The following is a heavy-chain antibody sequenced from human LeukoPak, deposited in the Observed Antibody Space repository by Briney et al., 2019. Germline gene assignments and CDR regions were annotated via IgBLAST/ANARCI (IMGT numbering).Heavy chain of an antibody. V-gene: IGHV3-72*01. CDR3: ARGRSVYYYDSSDFDY. CDR2: TRNKANSYTT. J-gene: IGHJ4*02. D-gene: IGHD3-22*01. Sequence: GGSLRLSCAASGFTFSDHYMDWVRQAPGKGLERVGRTRNKANSYTTEYAASVKGRFTISRDDSKNSLYLQMNSLKTEDTAVYYCARGRSVYYYDSSDFDYWGQGTLVTVSS. CDR1: GFTFSDHY.